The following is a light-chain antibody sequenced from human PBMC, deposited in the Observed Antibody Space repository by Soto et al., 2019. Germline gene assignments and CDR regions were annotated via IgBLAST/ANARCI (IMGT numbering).Light chain of an antibody. CDR1: SSNIAGNP. V-gene: IGLV1-44*01. Sequence: QSLLTQPPSASGTPGPTVTISCSGSSSNIAGNPVVWYQQHPVTAPKPVIYATDQRPSGVPDRFSGSKSGTAASLSINELEFEVEAEYNYAALAYGRNALVFGGGTKLTVL. CDR2: ATD. CDR3: AALAYGRNALV. J-gene: IGLJ3*02.